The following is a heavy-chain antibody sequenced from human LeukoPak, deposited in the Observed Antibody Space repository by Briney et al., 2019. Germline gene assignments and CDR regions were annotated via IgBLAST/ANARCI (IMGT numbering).Heavy chain of an antibody. CDR3: ARVRVLTGYYSPLPDGMDV. J-gene: IGHJ6*02. Sequence: GGSLRLSCAASGFTFSSYEMNWVRQAPGKGLAWVSYISSSGSTTYYADSVKGGFTISRENAKNSLYLQMNSLRAEDTAVYYCARVRVLTGYYSPLPDGMDVWGQGTTVTVSS. V-gene: IGHV3-48*03. CDR1: GFTFSSYE. CDR2: ISSSGSTT. D-gene: IGHD3-9*01.